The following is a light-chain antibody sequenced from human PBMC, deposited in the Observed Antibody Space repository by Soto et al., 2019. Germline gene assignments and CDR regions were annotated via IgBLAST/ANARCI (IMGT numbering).Light chain of an antibody. CDR3: SSYTTSITYV. J-gene: IGLJ1*01. CDR2: DVS. Sequence: QSAQTQPASVSGSPGQSIAISCTGTNSDVGGSSYVSWYQQHPGMAPKLLIYDVSSRPSGISNRFSGSKSGNTASLTISGLQAEDEADYYCSSYTTSITYVFGTGTKVTVL. CDR1: NSDVGGSSY. V-gene: IGLV2-14*03.